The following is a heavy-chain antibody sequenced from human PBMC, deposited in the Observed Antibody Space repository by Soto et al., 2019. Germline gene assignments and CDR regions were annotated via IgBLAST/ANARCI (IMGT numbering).Heavy chain of an antibody. CDR3: AKDKSIAVSCRGNYYYYNMHV. D-gene: IGHD6-19*01. CDR1: GFIFGSYG. V-gene: IGHV3-30*18. J-gene: IGHJ6*01. CDR2: ISYDGSNE. Sequence: GGSLRLSCTASGFIFGSYGMHWVRQAPGKGLEWVALISYDGSNEFYADSVKGRFTISRDNSKNTLYLQMHSLRAEDTAVYYCAKDKSIAVSCRGNYYYYNMHVWGQATTVTVSS.